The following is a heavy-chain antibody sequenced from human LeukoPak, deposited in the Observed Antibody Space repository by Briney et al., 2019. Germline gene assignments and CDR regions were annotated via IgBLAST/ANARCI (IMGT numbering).Heavy chain of an antibody. V-gene: IGHV4-59*08. CDR3: ARHRGAYFPFDY. J-gene: IGHJ4*02. CDR2: LFYSGKGNT. Sequence: SEALSLTCSVSGGSISNYYWSWIRQPPGKGLEWIGYLFYSGKGNTRYNPSLGSRAAISVDMSKNNFSLTLTSVTAADMAVYFCARHRGAYFPFDYWGQGALVTVSS. CDR1: GGSISNYY. D-gene: IGHD2/OR15-2a*01.